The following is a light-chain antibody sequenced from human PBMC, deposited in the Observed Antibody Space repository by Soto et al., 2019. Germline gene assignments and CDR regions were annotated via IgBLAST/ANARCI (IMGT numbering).Light chain of an antibody. CDR3: CSYAGSSTYV. CDR1: SSDVGSYSL. J-gene: IGLJ1*01. CDR2: EVS. V-gene: IGLV2-23*02. Sequence: QSALTQPASVSGSPGESITISCTGTSSDVGSYSLVSWYQQHPGKAPKLMVYEVSKRPSGVSNRFSGSKSGNTASLTISWLQGEDEADYYCCSYAGSSTYVFGTGTKVTVL.